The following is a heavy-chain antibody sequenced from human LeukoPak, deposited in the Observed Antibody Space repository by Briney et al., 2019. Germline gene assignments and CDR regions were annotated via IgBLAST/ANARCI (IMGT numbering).Heavy chain of an antibody. D-gene: IGHD4-17*01. CDR3: AREGRQDYVYFDC. CDR2: INYSGNT. CDR1: GDSISSYY. V-gene: IGHV4-59*01. J-gene: IGHJ4*02. Sequence: SETLSLTCTVSGDSISSYYWSWIRQPPGKGLEWMGYINYSGNTNYNPSLKSRVTISVDTSKNQFSLRLTSVAAADTAVYYCAREGRQDYVYFDCWGQGALVTVSS.